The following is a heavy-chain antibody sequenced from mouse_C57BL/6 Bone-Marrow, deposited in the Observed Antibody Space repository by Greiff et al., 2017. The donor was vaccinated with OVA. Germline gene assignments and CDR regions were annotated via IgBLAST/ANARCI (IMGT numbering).Heavy chain of an antibody. D-gene: IGHD2-4*01. CDR3: AREGLYDYDVFAY. J-gene: IGHJ3*01. CDR1: GYTFTSYW. CDR2: IHPNSGST. Sequence: VQLQQSGAELVKPGASVKLSCKASGYTFTSYWMHWVKQRPGQGLEWIGMIHPNSGSTNYNEKFKSKATLTVDKSSSTAYMQLSSLTSEDSAVYYCAREGLYDYDVFAYWGQGTLVTVSA. V-gene: IGHV1-64*01.